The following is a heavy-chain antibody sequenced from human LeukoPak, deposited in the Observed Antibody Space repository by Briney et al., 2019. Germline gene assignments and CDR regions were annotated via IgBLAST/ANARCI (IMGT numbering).Heavy chain of an antibody. D-gene: IGHD3-9*01. CDR3: ARDLSYYYGMDV. Sequence: SETLSLTCTVSGGSISSYYWSWIRQPPGKGLEWIGYIYYSGSTSYNPSLKSRVTISVDTSKNQFSLKLSSVTAADTAVYYCARDLSYYYGMDVWGQGTTVTVSS. V-gene: IGHV4-59*01. CDR2: IYYSGST. J-gene: IGHJ6*02. CDR1: GGSISSYY.